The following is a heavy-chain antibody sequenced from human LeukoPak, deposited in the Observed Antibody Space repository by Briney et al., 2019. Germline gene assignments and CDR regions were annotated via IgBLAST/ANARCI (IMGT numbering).Heavy chain of an antibody. J-gene: IGHJ4*02. CDR3: AKTKVPNYYGSGSYVDF. CDR1: GFTFRSHA. D-gene: IGHD3-10*01. Sequence: GGSLRLSCVGSGFTFRSHAMSWVRQAPEKGLEFVSGIYENGGTTYYADSVKGRFTISRDNSKNALYLQVNSLRAEDTAVYYCAKTKVPNYYGSGSYVDFWGQGTLVTVSS. CDR2: IYENGGTT. V-gene: IGHV3-23*01.